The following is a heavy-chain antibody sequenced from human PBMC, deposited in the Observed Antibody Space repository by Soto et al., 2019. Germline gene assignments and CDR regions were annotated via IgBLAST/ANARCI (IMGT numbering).Heavy chain of an antibody. V-gene: IGHV1-46*01. CDR1: GYIFTNYY. Sequence: GASVKVSCKASGYIFTNYYMHWVRQAPGQGPEWMGLINPSGGSTTYAQKFQGRVTMTRDTSTTTVYMELSSLRSEDTAVYYCARGPGTYVFFDYWGQGTPVTVSS. D-gene: IGHD3-10*01. CDR2: INPSGGST. CDR3: ARGPGTYVFFDY. J-gene: IGHJ4*02.